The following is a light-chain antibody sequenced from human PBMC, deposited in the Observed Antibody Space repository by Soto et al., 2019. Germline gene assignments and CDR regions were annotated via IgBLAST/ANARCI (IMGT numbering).Light chain of an antibody. Sequence: QSALTQPASVSGSPGQTITISCTGTSSDVGSYNLVSWYQQHPGKAPKLIIYEVTHRPSGVSHRFSGSKSGNTASLTISGLQADDEADYYCGAYTSSTTLVVFGTGTKVTVL. V-gene: IGLV2-14*02. CDR1: SSDVGSYNL. CDR2: EVT. J-gene: IGLJ1*01. CDR3: GAYTSSTTLVV.